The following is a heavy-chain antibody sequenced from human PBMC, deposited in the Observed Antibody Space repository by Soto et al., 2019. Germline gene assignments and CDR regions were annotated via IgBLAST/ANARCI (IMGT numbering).Heavy chain of an antibody. V-gene: IGHV1-8*01. CDR1: GYTFSNYE. J-gene: IGHJ4*02. CDR3: ARGTSLNCSGGSCYSPHFDY. D-gene: IGHD2-15*01. Sequence: ASVKVSCKASGYTFSNYEINWVRQASGQGLEWMGRMNPNDGNTGYAQNFQGRVSMTRNTSINTAYMELSSLRSDDTAVYYCARGTSLNCSGGSCYSPHFDYWGQGTLVTVSS. CDR2: MNPNDGNT.